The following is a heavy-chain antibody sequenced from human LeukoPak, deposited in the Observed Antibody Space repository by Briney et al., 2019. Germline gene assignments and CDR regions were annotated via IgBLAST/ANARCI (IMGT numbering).Heavy chain of an antibody. CDR2: ISWNSGSI. V-gene: IGHV3-9*03. J-gene: IGHJ6*03. CDR3: AKSPYGSGSCMDV. Sequence: PGGSLRLSCAASGFTFDDYAMHWVRHAPGKGLEWVSGISWNSGSIGYADSVKGRFTISRDNAKNSLYLQMNSLRAEDMALYYCAKSPYGSGSCMDVWGKGTTVTVSS. D-gene: IGHD3-10*01. CDR1: GFTFDDYA.